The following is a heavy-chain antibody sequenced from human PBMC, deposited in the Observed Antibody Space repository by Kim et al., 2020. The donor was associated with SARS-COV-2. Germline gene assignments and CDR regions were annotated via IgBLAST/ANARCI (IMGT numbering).Heavy chain of an antibody. Sequence: YYSGSTNHTPSLKSRVTISVDTSKNQFSLKLSSVTAADTAVYYCASGSGSWGQGTLVTVSS. V-gene: IGHV4-59*09. CDR2: YYSGST. CDR3: ASGSGS. D-gene: IGHD3-10*01. J-gene: IGHJ4*02.